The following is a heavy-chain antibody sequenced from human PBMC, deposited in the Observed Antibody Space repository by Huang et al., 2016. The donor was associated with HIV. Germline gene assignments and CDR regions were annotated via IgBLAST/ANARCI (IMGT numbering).Heavy chain of an antibody. V-gene: IGHV4-59*01. CDR3: ARGPSPWLQEAFDI. J-gene: IGHJ3*02. CDR1: GGSISSYY. Sequence: QVQLQESGPGLVKPSETLSLTCTVSGGSISSYYWSWIRQPPGKGLECIGYIYYRVSPNYSPSLTSRVTISVDTSTNQFSLKLRSVTAADTAVYYCARGPSPWLQEAFDIWGQGTMVTVSS. D-gene: IGHD5-12*01. CDR2: IYYRVSP.